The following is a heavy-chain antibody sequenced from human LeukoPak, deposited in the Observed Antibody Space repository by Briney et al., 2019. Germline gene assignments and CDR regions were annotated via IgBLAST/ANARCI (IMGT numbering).Heavy chain of an antibody. V-gene: IGHV3-74*01. CDR1: GFTFRKYW. CDR2: INPDDGST. Sequence: QSGGSLRLSCAASGFTFRKYWLHWVRQAPGKGLVWVSRINPDDGSTSYADSVKGRFTIPRDNAKSTLYLQMNSLRAEDTAVYYCLTIVETDLDAFDIWGQGTKVTVSS. D-gene: IGHD2-21*01. CDR3: LTIVETDLDAFDI. J-gene: IGHJ3*02.